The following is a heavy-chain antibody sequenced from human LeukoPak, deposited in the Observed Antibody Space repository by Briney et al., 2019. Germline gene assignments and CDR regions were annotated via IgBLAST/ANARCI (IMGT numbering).Heavy chain of an antibody. CDR3: ARGRDADYWFDF. D-gene: IGHD4-17*01. Sequence: GGSLRLSSAVSGFVFSDHHMDWVRQAPGKGLEWVGRIRKKANSYSTEYAASVKGRFTISRDDSKNSLYLQMNSLKTEDTDVYYSARGRDADYWFDFWRQGPLVVVSS. CDR2: IRKKANSYST. J-gene: IGHJ4*02. V-gene: IGHV3-72*01. CDR1: GFVFSDHH.